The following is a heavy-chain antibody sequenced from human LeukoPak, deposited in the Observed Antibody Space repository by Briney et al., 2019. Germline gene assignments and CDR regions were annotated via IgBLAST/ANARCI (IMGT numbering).Heavy chain of an antibody. V-gene: IGHV3-30-3*01. J-gene: IGHJ4*02. CDR3: AKEGDSGYYHYYFDY. Sequence: PGGSLRLSCAASGFTFSSYAMHWVRQAPGKGLEWVAVISYDGSNKYYADSVKGRFTISRDNSKNTLYLQMNSLRAEDTAVYYCAKEGDSGYYHYYFDYWGQGTLVTVSS. D-gene: IGHD3-22*01. CDR2: ISYDGSNK. CDR1: GFTFSSYA.